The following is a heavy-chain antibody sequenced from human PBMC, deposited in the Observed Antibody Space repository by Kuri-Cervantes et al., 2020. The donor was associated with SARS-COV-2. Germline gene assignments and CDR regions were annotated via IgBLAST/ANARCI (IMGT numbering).Heavy chain of an antibody. V-gene: IGHV1-2*02. Sequence: GGSLRLSCKASGYTFTGYYMHWVRQAPGQGLEWMGWINPNSGGTNYAQKFQGRVTMTRDTSISTAYMELSRLRSDDTAVYYCARVVGGGSYYAWGYWGQGTLVTVSS. CDR3: ARVVGGGSYYAWGY. J-gene: IGHJ4*02. CDR1: GYTFTGYY. D-gene: IGHD1-26*01. CDR2: INPNSGGT.